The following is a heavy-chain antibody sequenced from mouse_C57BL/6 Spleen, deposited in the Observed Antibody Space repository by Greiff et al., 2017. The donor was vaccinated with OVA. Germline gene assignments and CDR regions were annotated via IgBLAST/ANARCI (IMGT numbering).Heavy chain of an antibody. CDR1: GFTFSSYG. J-gene: IGHJ1*03. CDR3: ARQEVARYFDV. V-gene: IGHV5-6*01. CDR2: ISSGGSYT. Sequence: VQLKESGGDLVKPGGSLKLSCAASGFTFSSYGMSWVRQTPDKRLEWVATISSGGSYTYYPDSVKGRFTISRDNAKNTLYLQMSSLKSEDTAMYYCARQEVARYFDVWGTGTTVTVSS. D-gene: IGHD1-1*01.